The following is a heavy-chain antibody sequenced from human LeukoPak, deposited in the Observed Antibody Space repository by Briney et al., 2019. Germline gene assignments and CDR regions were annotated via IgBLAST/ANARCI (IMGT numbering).Heavy chain of an antibody. V-gene: IGHV4-39*01. CDR3: ADGYSSGWWYFQH. D-gene: IGHD6-19*01. J-gene: IGHJ1*01. CDR2: IYYSGST. CDR1: GGSISSSSYY. Sequence: PSETLSLICTVSGGSISSSSYYWGWIRQPPGKGLEWIGSIYYSGSTYYNPSLKSRVTISVDTSKNQFSLKLSSVTAADTAVYYCADGYSSGWWYFQHWGQGTLVTVSS.